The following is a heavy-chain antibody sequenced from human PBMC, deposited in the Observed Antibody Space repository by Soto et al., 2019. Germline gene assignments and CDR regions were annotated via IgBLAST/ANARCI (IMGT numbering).Heavy chain of an antibody. CDR2: IYWDDDK. Sequence: SGPTLVKPTQTLTLTCTFSGFSLSTSGVGVGWIRQPPGKALEWLALIYWDDDKRYSPSLKSRLTITKDTSKNQVVLTMTNMDPVDTATYYCARSYCSSTSCPYYYYYYYMDVWGKGTTVTVSS. V-gene: IGHV2-5*02. CDR3: ARSYCSSTSCPYYYYYYYMDV. CDR1: GFSLSTSGVG. D-gene: IGHD2-2*01. J-gene: IGHJ6*03.